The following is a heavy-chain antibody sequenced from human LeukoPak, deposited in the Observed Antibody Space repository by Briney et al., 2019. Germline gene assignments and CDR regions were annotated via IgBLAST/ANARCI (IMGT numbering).Heavy chain of an antibody. Sequence: SETLSLTCAVYGGSFSGYYWSWIRQPPGKGLEWIGEINHSGSTNYNPSLKSRVTISVDTSKNQFSLKLSSVTAADTAVYYWARVDSSGYPRGYWGQGTLVTVSS. CDR1: GGSFSGYY. V-gene: IGHV4-34*01. CDR3: ARVDSSGYPRGY. D-gene: IGHD3-22*01. J-gene: IGHJ4*02. CDR2: INHSGST.